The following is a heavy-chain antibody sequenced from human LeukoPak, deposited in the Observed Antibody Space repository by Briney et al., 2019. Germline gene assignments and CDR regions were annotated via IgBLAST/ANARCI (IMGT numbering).Heavy chain of an antibody. V-gene: IGHV4-30-2*01. CDR3: ARVVAATHAFDI. D-gene: IGHD3-10*01. Sequence: SSETLSLTCVVYGGSFSSGGYSWSWIRQPPGKGLEWIGYIYHSGSTYYNPSLKGRVTISVDRSKNQLSLKLRSVTAADTAVYYCARVVAATHAFDIWGQGTMVTVSS. CDR2: IYHSGST. J-gene: IGHJ3*02. CDR1: GGSFSSGGYS.